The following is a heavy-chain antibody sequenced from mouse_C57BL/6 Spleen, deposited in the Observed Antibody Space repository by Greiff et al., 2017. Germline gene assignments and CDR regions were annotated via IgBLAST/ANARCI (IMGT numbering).Heavy chain of an antibody. D-gene: IGHD1-1*01. V-gene: IGHV1-15*01. CDR2: IDPETGGT. CDR3: TRAGKIITTFDY. CDR1: GYTFTDYE. Sequence: VQVVESGAELVRPGASVTLSCKASGYTFTDYEMHWVKQTPVHGLEWIGAIDPETGGTAYNQKFKGKAILTADKSSSTAYMELRSLTSEDSAVYYCTRAGKIITTFDYWGQGTTLTVSS. J-gene: IGHJ2*01.